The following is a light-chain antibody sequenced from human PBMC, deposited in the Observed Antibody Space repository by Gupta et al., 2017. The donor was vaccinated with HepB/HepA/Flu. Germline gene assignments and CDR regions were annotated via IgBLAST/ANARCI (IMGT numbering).Light chain of an antibody. J-gene: IGKJ4*01. Sequence: DIQLTQSPSFLSASVGDRVTITCRASQGISTYLAWYQQKPGKPPKLLIYAASTLQSGVPSRFSGSGAGTEFTLSISSLQPEDFATYCCQQLHSYPFTFGGGTQVEIK. CDR2: AAS. CDR3: QQLHSYPFT. V-gene: IGKV1-9*01. CDR1: QGISTY.